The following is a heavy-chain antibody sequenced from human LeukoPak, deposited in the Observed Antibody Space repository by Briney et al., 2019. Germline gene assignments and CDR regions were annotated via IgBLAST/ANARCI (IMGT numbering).Heavy chain of an antibody. CDR1: GYTFTGYY. D-gene: IGHD5-24*01. Sequence: ASVKVSCKASGYTFTGYYMDWVRQAPGQGLEWMGWINPNSGGTNYAQKFQGRVTMTRDTSISTAYMELSRLRSDDTAVYYCARIPMATNEVDYWGQGTLVTVSS. CDR2: INPNSGGT. CDR3: ARIPMATNEVDY. V-gene: IGHV1-2*02. J-gene: IGHJ4*02.